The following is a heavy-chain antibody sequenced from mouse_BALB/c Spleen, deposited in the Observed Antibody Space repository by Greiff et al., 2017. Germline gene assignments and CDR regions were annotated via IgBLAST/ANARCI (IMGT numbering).Heavy chain of an antibody. CDR2: IWGDGST. J-gene: IGHJ4*01. Sequence: QVQLKESGPGLVVPSQSLSITCTVSGFSLTGYGVNWVRQPPGKGLEWLGMIWGDGSTDYNSALKSRLSISKDNSKSQVFLKMNSLQTDDTARYYCARDQGYGSSYAMDYWGQGTSVTVSS. D-gene: IGHD1-1*01. CDR1: GFSLTGYG. V-gene: IGHV2-6-7*01. CDR3: ARDQGYGSSYAMDY.